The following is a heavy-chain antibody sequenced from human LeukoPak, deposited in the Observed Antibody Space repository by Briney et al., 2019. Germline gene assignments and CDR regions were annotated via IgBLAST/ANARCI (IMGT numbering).Heavy chain of an antibody. J-gene: IGHJ4*02. CDR2: TNSDGSYT. D-gene: IGHD2-21*01. CDR3: ARASNSPFDY. Sequence: PGGSLRLSCAASGFSFSNYWMTWVRQAPGKGLEWVSRTNSDGSYTEYADSVKGRFTVSRDNAKNTLYLQMNSLRAEDTAVYYCARASNSPFDYWGQGTLVTVSS. CDR1: GFSFSNYW. V-gene: IGHV3-74*03.